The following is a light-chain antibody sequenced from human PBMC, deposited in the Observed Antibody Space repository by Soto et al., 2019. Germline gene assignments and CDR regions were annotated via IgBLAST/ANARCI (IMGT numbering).Light chain of an antibody. CDR2: LNSDGSH. J-gene: IGLJ3*02. V-gene: IGLV4-69*01. CDR3: QTWGTGIQV. Sequence: QSVLTQSPSASASLGASVNLTCTLSSGHRSYAIAWHQQQPEKGPRYLMKLNSDGSHSKGDGIPDRFSGSSSGAERYLTISSLQSGDEADYYRQTWGTGIQVFGGGTKLTVL. CDR1: SGHRSYA.